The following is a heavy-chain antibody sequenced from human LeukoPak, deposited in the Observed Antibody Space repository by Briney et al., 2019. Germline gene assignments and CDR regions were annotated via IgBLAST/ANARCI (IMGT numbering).Heavy chain of an antibody. CDR1: GFTFRNYA. D-gene: IGHD6-25*01. Sequence: PGGSLRLSCSASGFTFRNYAMHWGRQAPGKGLEYVSAISSNGDNTNHAESLKGRFTISRDNSKNTLYLQMSSLRAEDTAVYYCVKGAAATPLGYGMDVWGQGTTVTVSS. J-gene: IGHJ6*02. CDR3: VKGAAATPLGYGMDV. CDR2: ISSNGDNT. V-gene: IGHV3-64D*09.